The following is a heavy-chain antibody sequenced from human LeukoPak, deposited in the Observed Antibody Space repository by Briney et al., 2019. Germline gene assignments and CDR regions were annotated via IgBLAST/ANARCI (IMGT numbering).Heavy chain of an antibody. Sequence: PSQTLSLTCTVSGGSISSGGYYWGWIRQPPGKGLEWIGSIYYSGSTYYNPSLKSRVTISVDTSKNQFSLKLSSVTAADTAVYYCARDGIAAAGTNYWGQGTLVTVSS. J-gene: IGHJ4*02. V-gene: IGHV4-39*07. CDR2: IYYSGST. CDR1: GGSISSGGYY. CDR3: ARDGIAAAGTNY. D-gene: IGHD6-13*01.